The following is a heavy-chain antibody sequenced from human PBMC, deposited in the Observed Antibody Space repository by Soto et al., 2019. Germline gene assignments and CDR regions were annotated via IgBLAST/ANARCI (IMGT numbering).Heavy chain of an antibody. CDR1: GYTFTGYY. CDR3: ATDRYYYNSSGYYRNWFDP. Sequence: GASVKVSCKASGYTFTGYYMHWVRQAPGKGLEWMGGFDPEDGETIYAQKFQGRVTMTEDTSTDTAYMELSSLRSEDTAVYYCATDRYYYNSSGYYRNWFDPWGQGTLVTVSS. V-gene: IGHV1-24*01. CDR2: FDPEDGET. D-gene: IGHD3-22*01. J-gene: IGHJ5*02.